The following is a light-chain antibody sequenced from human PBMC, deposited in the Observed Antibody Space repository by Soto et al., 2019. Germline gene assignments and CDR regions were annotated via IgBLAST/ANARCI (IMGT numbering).Light chain of an antibody. Sequence: EIVLTQSPGTLSLSPGERATLSCRASQSVTSTYLAWYQQKPGQAPRLLIYDASSRATGIPDRFSGSGSGAGFTLTISRLEPEDSAVYYCQHYGRSPGLFSFGPGTKVEIK. CDR1: QSVTSTY. V-gene: IGKV3-20*01. CDR3: QHYGRSPGLFS. J-gene: IGKJ3*01. CDR2: DAS.